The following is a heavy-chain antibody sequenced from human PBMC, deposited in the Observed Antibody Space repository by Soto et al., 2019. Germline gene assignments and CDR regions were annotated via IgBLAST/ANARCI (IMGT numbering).Heavy chain of an antibody. CDR2: IKSKSDGRTT. CDR3: NTDRFYSTVDH. J-gene: IGHJ4*02. V-gene: IGHV3-15*01. D-gene: IGHD4-4*01. CDR1: GFCFGGAW. Sequence: PGGPLRLSCAASGFCFGGAWMRWVRQTPDKGLERFGRIKSKSDGRTTDSAAHEKDRYSNSREDSENTLYLQMNSLKTEDTAVYSCNTDRFYSTVDHWGQGTLVTVYS.